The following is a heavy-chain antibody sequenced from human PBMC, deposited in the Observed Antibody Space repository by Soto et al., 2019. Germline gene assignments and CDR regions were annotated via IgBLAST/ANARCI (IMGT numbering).Heavy chain of an antibody. Sequence: QVQLVQSGAEVQKPGSSVNVSCKASGDTPSTYAISWVRQAPGQGLEGMGGIIPILGTPNYAQRFQGRITISADTSTRTTYRELNSVTSDDTAVFYCAILGLDVDSWGQGTLVIVSS. J-gene: IGHJ4*02. V-gene: IGHV1-69*14. D-gene: IGHD3-16*01. CDR3: AILGLDVDS. CDR2: IIPILGTP. CDR1: GDTPSTYA.